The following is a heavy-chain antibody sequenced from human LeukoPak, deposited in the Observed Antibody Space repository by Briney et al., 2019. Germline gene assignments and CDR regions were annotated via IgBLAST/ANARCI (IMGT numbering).Heavy chain of an antibody. D-gene: IGHD3-22*01. V-gene: IGHV4-61*02. CDR1: GGSISSGSYY. J-gene: IGHJ4*02. Sequence: PSQTLSLTCIVSGGSISSGSYYWSWIRQPAGKGLEWIGRIYTSGSTNYKPSLKSRVTISVDTSKNQLSLKLSSVTAADTAVYYCAREGSMYYYDSSGYLGYWGQGTLVTVSS. CDR2: IYTSGST. CDR3: AREGSMYYYDSSGYLGY.